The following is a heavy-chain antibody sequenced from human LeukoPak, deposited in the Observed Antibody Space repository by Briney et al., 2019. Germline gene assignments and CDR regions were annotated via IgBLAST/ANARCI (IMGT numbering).Heavy chain of an antibody. D-gene: IGHD3-10*02. CDR1: GFTFSSYE. J-gene: IGHJ6*04. CDR2: ISSSGSTI. V-gene: IGHV3-48*03. Sequence: GGSLRLSCAASGFTFSSYEMDWVRQAPGKGLEWVSYISSSGSTIYYADSVKGRFTISRDNAKNSLYLQMNSLRAEDTAVYYCAELGVTMIGGVWGKGTTVTISS. CDR3: AELGVTMIGGV.